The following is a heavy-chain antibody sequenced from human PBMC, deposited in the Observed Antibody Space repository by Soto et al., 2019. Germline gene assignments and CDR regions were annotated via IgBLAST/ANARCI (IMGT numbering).Heavy chain of an antibody. CDR1: GFTFTSYW. J-gene: IGHJ3*02. V-gene: IGHV3-7*05. CDR2: IKQDGSEK. D-gene: IGHD6-13*01. CDR3: ARGDGYPPARTGGI. Sequence: GGSLRLSCAASGFTFTSYWMIWVRQAPGKGLEWVANIKQDGSEKYYVDSVKGRFTISRDNAKDSLYLQMNSLRAEDTAVYYCARGDGYPPARTGGIWGQGTMVTASS.